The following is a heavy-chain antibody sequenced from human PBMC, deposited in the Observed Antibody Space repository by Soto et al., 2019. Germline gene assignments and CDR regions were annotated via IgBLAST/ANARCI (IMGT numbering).Heavy chain of an antibody. CDR2: ISNSGST. V-gene: IGHV4-59*13. J-gene: IGHJ4*02. D-gene: IGHD3-16*01. CDR1: GDSISSVS. CDR3: ARWGPWGLLDY. Sequence: PSETLSLTCSVSGDSISSVSWSWIRQPPGKGLEWIAYISNSGSTIYNPSLKSRVTMSIDTSKNQFSLKLDSVIAADTAVYYCARWGPWGLLDYSGQGSLVIVSS.